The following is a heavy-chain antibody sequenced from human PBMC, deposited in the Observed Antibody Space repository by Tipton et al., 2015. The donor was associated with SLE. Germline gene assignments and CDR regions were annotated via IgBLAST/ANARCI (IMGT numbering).Heavy chain of an antibody. CDR1: GGSISSSSYY. J-gene: IGHJ1*01. D-gene: IGHD2-21*01. CDR2: IYYSGST. V-gene: IGHV4-39*07. CDR3: ARDNCGGDCYRYFQH. Sequence: TLSLTCTVSGGSISSSSYYWGWIRQPPGKGLEWIGSIYYSGSTYYNPSLKSRVTISVDTSKNQFSLKLSSVTAADTAVYYCARDNCGGDCYRYFQHWGQGALVTASS.